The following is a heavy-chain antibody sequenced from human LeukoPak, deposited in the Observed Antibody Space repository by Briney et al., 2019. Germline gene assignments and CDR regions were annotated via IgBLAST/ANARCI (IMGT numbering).Heavy chain of an antibody. CDR3: ARDSGFRGLWPLDS. CDR2: INQDGSVK. CDR1: GFTFSSDW. D-gene: IGHD5-18*01. J-gene: IGHJ4*02. V-gene: IGHV3-7*01. Sequence: GGSLRLSCAASGFTFSSDWMSWVRQAPGKGLEWVANINQDGSVKYYVDSVKGRFTISRDNAENSLYLQMNSLRAEDTAAYYCARDSGFRGLWPLDSWGQGTLVTVSS.